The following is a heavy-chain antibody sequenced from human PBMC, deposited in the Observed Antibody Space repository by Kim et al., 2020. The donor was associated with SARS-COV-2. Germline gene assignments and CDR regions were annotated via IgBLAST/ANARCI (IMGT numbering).Heavy chain of an antibody. CDR1: GFTFSSYA. CDR3: AKGFHCSSTSCYPDAFDI. D-gene: IGHD2-2*01. J-gene: IGHJ3*02. CDR2: ISGSGGST. Sequence: GGSLRLSCAASGFTFSSYAMSWVRQAPGKGLEWVSAISGSGGSTYYADSVKGRFTISRDNSKNTLYLQMNSLRAEDTAVYYCAKGFHCSSTSCYPDAFDIWGQGKMVTVSS. V-gene: IGHV3-23*01.